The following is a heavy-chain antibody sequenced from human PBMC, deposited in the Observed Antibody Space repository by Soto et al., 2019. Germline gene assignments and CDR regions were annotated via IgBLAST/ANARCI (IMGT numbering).Heavy chain of an antibody. Sequence: QVQLVESGGGVVKPGRSLRLSCAASGFTFSSYAMHWVRQAPGKGLEWVAVISYDGSNKYYADSVKGRFTISRDNSKNTLYLQMNSLRAEDTAVYYCARRAAKVGDAFDIWGQGTMVTVSS. V-gene: IGHV3-30-3*01. CDR2: ISYDGSNK. J-gene: IGHJ3*02. CDR1: GFTFSSYA. CDR3: ARRAAKVGDAFDI. D-gene: IGHD1-26*01.